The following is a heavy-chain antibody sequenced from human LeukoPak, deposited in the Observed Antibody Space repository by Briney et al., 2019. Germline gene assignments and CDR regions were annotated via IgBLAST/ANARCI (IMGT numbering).Heavy chain of an antibody. Sequence: GEPLQISCKGSGYSFTSYWIGWVRQMPGKGLEWMGIIYPGDSDTRYSPSFQGQVTISADKSISTAYLQWSSLKASDTAMYYCARYSGYDLGSVGFDYWGQGTLVTVSS. V-gene: IGHV5-51*01. J-gene: IGHJ4*02. CDR3: ARYSGYDLGSVGFDY. CDR2: IYPGDSDT. D-gene: IGHD5-12*01. CDR1: GYSFTSYW.